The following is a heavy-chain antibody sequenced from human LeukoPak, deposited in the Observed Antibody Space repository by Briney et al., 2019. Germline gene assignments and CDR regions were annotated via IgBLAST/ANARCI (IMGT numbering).Heavy chain of an antibody. CDR2: MYRVGNT. J-gene: IGHJ3*02. CDR3: ARGLTVGATGVWAFDI. D-gene: IGHD1-26*01. V-gene: IGHV3-66*01. CDR1: GFTFSSYA. Sequence: GGSLRLSCAASGFTFSSYAMSWVRQAPGKGLEWVSVMYRVGNTYYADFVKGRFTISRDNSKNTLHLQMNSPRVEDTALYYCARGLTVGATGVWAFDIWGQGTMVTVSS.